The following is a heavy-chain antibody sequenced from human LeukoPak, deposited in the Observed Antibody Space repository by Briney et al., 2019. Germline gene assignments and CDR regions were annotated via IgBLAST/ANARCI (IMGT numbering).Heavy chain of an antibody. J-gene: IGHJ5*02. CDR2: INPNSGGT. CDR3: ARIIEVANTLNWFDP. CDR1: GYTFTGYF. Sequence: ASVKVSCKASGYTFTGYFMHWVRQAPEQGLEWMGWINPNSGGTNYAQKFQGRVTMTRDTSISTAYMELSRLRSDDTAVYYCARIIEVANTLNWFDPWGQGTLVTVSS. D-gene: IGHD6-19*01. V-gene: IGHV1-2*02.